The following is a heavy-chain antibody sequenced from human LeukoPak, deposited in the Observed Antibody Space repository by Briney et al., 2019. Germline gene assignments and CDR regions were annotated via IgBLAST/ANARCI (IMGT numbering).Heavy chain of an antibody. Sequence: GGSLRLSCAASGFTSSSFWMHWVRQAPGKGLVWVSRINSDGSSRSYADSVKGRFTISRDNAKNTLYLQMNSLRAEDTAVYYCARDVDESAGYFDFWGQGTLVTVSS. CDR2: INSDGSSR. CDR3: ARDVDESAGYFDF. D-gene: IGHD5-12*01. V-gene: IGHV3-74*01. J-gene: IGHJ4*02. CDR1: GFTSSSFW.